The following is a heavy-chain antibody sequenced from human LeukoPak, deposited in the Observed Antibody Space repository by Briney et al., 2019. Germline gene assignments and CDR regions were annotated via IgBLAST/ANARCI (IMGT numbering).Heavy chain of an antibody. CDR1: GGSISSGGYY. CDR2: IYYSGST. V-gene: IGHV4-30-4*08. J-gene: IGHJ4*02. CDR3: ARDTSGSPWGYFDY. Sequence: SQTLSLTCTVSGGSISSGGYYWSWIRQHPGKGLEWIGYIYYSGSTYYNPSLKSRVTISVDTSKNQFSLKLSSVTAADTAVYYCARDTSGSPWGYFDYWGQGTLVTVSS. D-gene: IGHD3-22*01.